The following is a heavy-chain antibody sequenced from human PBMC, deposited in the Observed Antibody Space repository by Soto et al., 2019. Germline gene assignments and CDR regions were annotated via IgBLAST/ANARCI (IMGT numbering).Heavy chain of an antibody. CDR1: GDSISRSPFS. D-gene: IGHD3-16*01. CDR3: IRGVDP. CDR2: VLNSGST. V-gene: IGHV4-39*01. Sequence: ETLSLTCTVSGDSISRSPFSWGWIRQPPGKGLEWIGIVLNSGSTYYNPSLRGRVTVSADTSKNQFSLKLNSVTAEDTAVYYCIRGVDPWGQGILVTVSS. J-gene: IGHJ5*02.